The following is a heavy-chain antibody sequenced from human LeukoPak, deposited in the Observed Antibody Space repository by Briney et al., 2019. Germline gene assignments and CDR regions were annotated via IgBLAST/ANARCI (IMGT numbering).Heavy chain of an antibody. CDR2: IFYSGST. CDR3: ARSQQWLVS. CDR1: GGSISTSNYY. D-gene: IGHD6-19*01. J-gene: IGHJ5*02. V-gene: IGHV4-39*01. Sequence: SETLSLTCTVSGGSISTSNYYWGWIRQPPGKGLEWIGNIFYSGSTYYNPSLKSRVTISVDTSKNQFSLKLSSVTAADTAVYYCARSQQWLVSWGQGTLVTVSS.